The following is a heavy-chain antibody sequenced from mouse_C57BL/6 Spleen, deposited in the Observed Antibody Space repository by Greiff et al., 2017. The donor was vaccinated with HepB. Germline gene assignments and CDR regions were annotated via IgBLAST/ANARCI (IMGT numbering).Heavy chain of an antibody. J-gene: IGHJ2*01. CDR1: GFTFSDYY. D-gene: IGHD4-1*01. V-gene: IGHV5-16*01. Sequence: EVKVVESEGGLVQPGSSMKLSCTASGFTFSDYYMAWVRQVPEKGLEWVANINYDGSSTYYLDSLKSRFIISRDNAKNILYLQMSSLKSEDTATYYCARGNWDSYFDYWGQGTTLTVSS. CDR2: INYDGSST. CDR3: ARGNWDSYFDY.